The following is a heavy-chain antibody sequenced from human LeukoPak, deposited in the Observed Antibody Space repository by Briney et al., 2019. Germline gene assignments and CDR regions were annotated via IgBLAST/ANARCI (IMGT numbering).Heavy chain of an antibody. CDR1: GGSFSGYY. CDR2: INHSGST. V-gene: IGHV4-34*01. CDR3: ARGRRGNWFDP. Sequence: PSETLSLTCAVYGGSFSGYYWSWIRQPPGEGLEWIGEINHSGSTNYNPSLKSRVTISVDTSKNQFSLKLGSVTAADTAVYYCARGRRGNWFDPWGQGTLVTVSS. J-gene: IGHJ5*02.